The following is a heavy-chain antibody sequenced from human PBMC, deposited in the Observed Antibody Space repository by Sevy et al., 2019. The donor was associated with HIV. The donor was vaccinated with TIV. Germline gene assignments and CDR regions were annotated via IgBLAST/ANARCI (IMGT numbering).Heavy chain of an antibody. J-gene: IGHJ4*02. V-gene: IGHV1-18*01. D-gene: IGHD5-12*01. CDR2: ISAYNGNT. Sequence: ASVKVSCKASGYTFTSYGISWVRQAPGQGLEWMGWISAYNGNTNYAQKLQGRVTMTTDTSTSTAYMELRSLRSDDTAVYYCATYSGYDYGSGWFPKDYYFDYWGQGTLVTVSS. CDR3: ATYSGYDYGSGWFPKDYYFDY. CDR1: GYTFTSYG.